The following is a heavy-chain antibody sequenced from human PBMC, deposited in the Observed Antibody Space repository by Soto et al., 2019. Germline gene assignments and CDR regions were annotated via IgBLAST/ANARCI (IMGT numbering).Heavy chain of an antibody. CDR3: AKMGVTATSNWFDP. CDR2: ISGSGGST. Sequence: GGSLRLSCAASGFTFSSYAMSWVRQAPGKGLEWVSAISGSGGSTYYAASVKGRFTISRDNSKNTLYLQMNSLRAEDAAVYYCAKMGVTATSNWFDPWGQGTLVTVSS. D-gene: IGHD2-21*02. V-gene: IGHV3-23*01. CDR1: GFTFSSYA. J-gene: IGHJ5*02.